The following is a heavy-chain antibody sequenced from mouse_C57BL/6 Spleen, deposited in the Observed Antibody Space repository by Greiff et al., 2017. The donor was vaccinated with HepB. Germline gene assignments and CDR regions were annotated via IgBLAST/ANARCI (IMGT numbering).Heavy chain of an antibody. J-gene: IGHJ2*01. CDR3: ARHKKYPDY. V-gene: IGHV5-6*01. Sequence: EVQGVESGGDLVKPGGSLKLSCAASGFTFSSYGMSWVRQTPDKRLEWVATISSGGSYTYYPDSVKGRFTISRDNAKNTLYLQMSSLKSEDTAMYYCARHKKYPDYWGQGTTLTVSS. CDR2: ISSGGSYT. D-gene: IGHD5-1*01. CDR1: GFTFSSYG.